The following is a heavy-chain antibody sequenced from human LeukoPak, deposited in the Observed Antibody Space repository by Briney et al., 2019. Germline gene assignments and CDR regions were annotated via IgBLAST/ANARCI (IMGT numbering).Heavy chain of an antibody. J-gene: IGHJ3*02. CDR2: ISWNSGSI. CDR1: GFTFDDYA. CDR3: AKDLSIAVAGTGAFDI. Sequence: GGSLRLSCAASGFTFDDYATPWVRQAPGKGLEWVSGISWNSGSIGYADSVKGRFTISRDNAKNSLYLQMNSLRAEDTALYYCAKDLSIAVAGTGAFDIWGQGTMVTVSS. D-gene: IGHD6-19*01. V-gene: IGHV3-9*01.